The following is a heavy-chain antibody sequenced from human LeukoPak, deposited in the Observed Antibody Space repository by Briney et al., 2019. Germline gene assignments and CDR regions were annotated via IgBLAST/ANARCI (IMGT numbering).Heavy chain of an antibody. CDR3: VRGYLQLDY. J-gene: IGHJ4*02. CDR2: ISTRGTTK. D-gene: IGHD1-26*01. V-gene: IGHV3-48*03. CDR1: GFTFSSYE. Sequence: PGGSLRLSCAASGFTFSSYEMNWVRQAPGKGLEWISYISTRGTTKFLADSVKGRFTISRDNTKNSLYLQMNSLRAEDTAIYYCVRGYLQLDYWGPGVLVTVSS.